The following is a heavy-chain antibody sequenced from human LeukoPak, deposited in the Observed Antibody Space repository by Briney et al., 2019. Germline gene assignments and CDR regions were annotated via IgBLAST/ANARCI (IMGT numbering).Heavy chain of an antibody. D-gene: IGHD3-16*01. V-gene: IGHV4-55*02. Sequence: SETLSLICAVSGDSISSGNWGIWVRQPPGKGLEWIGEIHHSGSTYYNPSLKSRITMSVDTSKNKFYLKLSSVTAADTAVYYCARYYETYWGQGTLVTVSS. J-gene: IGHJ4*02. CDR2: IHHSGST. CDR1: GDSISSGNW. CDR3: ARYYETY.